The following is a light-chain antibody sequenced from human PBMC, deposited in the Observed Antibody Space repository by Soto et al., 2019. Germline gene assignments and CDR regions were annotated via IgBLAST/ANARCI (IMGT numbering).Light chain of an antibody. CDR3: SSYAGNNNVV. J-gene: IGLJ2*01. Sequence: QSALTQPPSASGSPGQSVTISCTGTSSDVGVYKYVSWYQQHPGKAPKLMIYEVIKRPSGVPERFSGSKSGNTASLTVSGLLAEDEADYYCSSYAGNNNVVFGGGTKLTVL. CDR1: SSDVGVYKY. CDR2: EVI. V-gene: IGLV2-8*01.